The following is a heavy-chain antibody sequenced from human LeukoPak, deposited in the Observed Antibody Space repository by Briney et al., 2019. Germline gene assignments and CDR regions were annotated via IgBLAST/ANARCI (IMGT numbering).Heavy chain of an antibody. Sequence: ASVKVSCKASGYTFTSYGISWVRQAPGQGLEWMGWISAYNGNTNYAQKPQGRVTMTTDTSTSTAYMELRSLRSDDTAVYYCARDRLPAAIHYYYYYMDVWGKGTTVTVSS. CDR1: GYTFTSYG. CDR2: ISAYNGNT. D-gene: IGHD2-2*02. J-gene: IGHJ6*03. V-gene: IGHV1-18*01. CDR3: ARDRLPAAIHYYYYYMDV.